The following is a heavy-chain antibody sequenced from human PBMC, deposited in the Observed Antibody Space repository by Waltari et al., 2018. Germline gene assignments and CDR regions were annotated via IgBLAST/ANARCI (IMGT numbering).Heavy chain of an antibody. D-gene: IGHD3-10*01. V-gene: IGHV1-69*10. Sequence: QVQLVQSGAEVKKPGSSVKVSCKASGGTFSSYAISWVRKAPGQGLEWMGGIIPILGIANYAQKFQGRVTITADKSTSTAYMELSSLRSEDTAVYYCARGGYGGSGSYFPDYWGQGTLVTVSS. CDR3: ARGGYGGSGSYFPDY. J-gene: IGHJ4*02. CDR2: IIPILGIA. CDR1: GGTFSSYA.